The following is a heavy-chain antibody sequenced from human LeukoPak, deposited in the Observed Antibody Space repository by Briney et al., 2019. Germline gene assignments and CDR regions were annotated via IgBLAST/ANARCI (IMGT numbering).Heavy chain of an antibody. V-gene: IGHV3-53*01. J-gene: IGHJ4*02. CDR3: ARNRAVAVLFDY. D-gene: IGHD2-15*01. CDR1: GFTFSSNY. CDR2: IYSGGST. Sequence: GGSLRLSCAASGFTFSSNYMSWVRQAPGKGLEWVSVIYSGGSTYYADSVKGRFTISRDNSKNTLYLQMNSLRAEDTAVYYCARNRAVAVLFDYWGQGTLVTVSS.